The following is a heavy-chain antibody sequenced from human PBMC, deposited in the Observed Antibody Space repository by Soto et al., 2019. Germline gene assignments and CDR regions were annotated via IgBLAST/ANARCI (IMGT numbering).Heavy chain of an antibody. J-gene: IGHJ4*02. Sequence: QVQLQESGPRLVEASQTLSLTCTVSNASITSSGYYWSWVRQPPGKRLEWIGYIYHSGSTFYSPSLQSRLTMSVDTSKNQFSLTLRSVTAADTAVYPCARMSGTYYVPDYWGQGTLVTVSS. CDR1: NASITSSGYY. CDR2: IYHSGST. V-gene: IGHV4-31*03. CDR3: ARMSGTYYVPDY. D-gene: IGHD1-26*01.